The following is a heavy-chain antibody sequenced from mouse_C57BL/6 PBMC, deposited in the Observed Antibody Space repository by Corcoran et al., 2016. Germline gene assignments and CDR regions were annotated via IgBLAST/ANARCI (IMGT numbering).Heavy chain of an antibody. V-gene: IGHV1-26*01. J-gene: IGHJ1*03. Sequence: EVQLQQSGPALVKPGASVKISCKASGYTFTDYYMNWVKQSHGKSLEWIGDINPNNGGTSYNQKFKGKATLTVDKSSSTAYMELRSLTSEDSAVYYCERKGYEGYFDVWGTGTTVTVSS. CDR1: GYTFTDYY. CDR2: INPNNGGT. CDR3: ERKGYEGYFDV. D-gene: IGHD3-1*01.